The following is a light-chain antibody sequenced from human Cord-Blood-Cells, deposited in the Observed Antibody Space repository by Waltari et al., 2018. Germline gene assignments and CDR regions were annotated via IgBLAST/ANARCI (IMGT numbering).Light chain of an antibody. Sequence: DIQMTQSPSSLSASVGDRVTITCRASQSIRSYLKWYQQKPWKAPQLLISAASSLRSGVPSRFSGIGSGTDFTLTISSLQPEDFATYYCQRSYSTPWTFGQGTKVEIK. CDR3: QRSYSTPWT. CDR1: QSIRSY. J-gene: IGKJ1*01. V-gene: IGKV1-39*01. CDR2: AAS.